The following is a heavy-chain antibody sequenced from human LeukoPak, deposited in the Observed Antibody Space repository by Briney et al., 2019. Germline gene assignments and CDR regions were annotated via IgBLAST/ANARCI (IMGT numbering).Heavy chain of an antibody. CDR3: AKAPEVEGATLFDY. V-gene: IGHV3-48*03. CDR1: RFYFSTYD. D-gene: IGHD1-26*01. CDR2: IDSSASTT. J-gene: IGHJ4*02. Sequence: PGGSLRLSCTASRFYFSTYDMNWVRQVPGKGLEWGSYIDSSASTTYYAGSVQGRFTISRDNAKNSLYLQMRSLRVEDTAFYYCAKAPEVEGATLFDYWGQGTLVTVSS.